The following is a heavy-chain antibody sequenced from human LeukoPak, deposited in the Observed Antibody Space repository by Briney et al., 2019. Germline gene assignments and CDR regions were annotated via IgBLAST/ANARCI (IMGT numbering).Heavy chain of an antibody. CDR2: ISYDGSDK. J-gene: IGHJ4*02. V-gene: IGHV3-30*04. Sequence: PGGSLRLSCAPSEFTFSSYTKHWVCQAPGKGLEWVAVISYDGSDKYYADSVKGRFTISRDNSKNTLYLQMNNLRAEDATMYYCARALSGYYPYFDCWGLGALVTVSS. D-gene: IGHD3-3*01. CDR3: ARALSGYYPYFDC. CDR1: EFTFSSYT.